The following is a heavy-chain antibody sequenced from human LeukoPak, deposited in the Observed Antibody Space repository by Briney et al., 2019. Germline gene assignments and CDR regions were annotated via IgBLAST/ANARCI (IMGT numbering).Heavy chain of an antibody. J-gene: IGHJ4*02. CDR3: AKADSNTMTATSFDC. V-gene: IGHV3-23*01. CDR2: LSGSGGST. CDR1: GFTFSTYA. Sequence: GGSLRLSCAASGFTFSTYAMSWVRQAPGKGLEWVSSLSGSGGSTYYADSVKGRFTISRDNSKNTLYLQMSSPRAEDTAVYYCAKADSNTMTATSFDCWGQGTLVTVSS. D-gene: IGHD2-21*02.